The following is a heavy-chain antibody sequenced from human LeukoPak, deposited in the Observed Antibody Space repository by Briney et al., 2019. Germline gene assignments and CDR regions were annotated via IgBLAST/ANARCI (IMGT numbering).Heavy chain of an antibody. Sequence: SETLSLTCAVYGGSFSGYYWSWIRQPPGKGLEWIGEINHSGSTNYNPSLKSRVTISVDTSKNQFSPKLSSVTAADTAVYCCARDTPQGAFDIWGQGTMVTVSS. J-gene: IGHJ3*02. CDR2: INHSGST. CDR1: GGSFSGYY. D-gene: IGHD2-15*01. CDR3: ARDTPQGAFDI. V-gene: IGHV4-34*01.